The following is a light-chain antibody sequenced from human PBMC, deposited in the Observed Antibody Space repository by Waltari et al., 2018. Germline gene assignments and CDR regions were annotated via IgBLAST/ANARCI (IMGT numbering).Light chain of an antibody. CDR3: CSFAGSTTWV. CDR1: SSDVGGYNL. V-gene: IGLV2-23*01. J-gene: IGLJ3*02. CDR2: EGN. Sequence: QSALTQPASVSGSPGQSITISCTGTSSDVGGYNLVSWYQKHPGKAPKLIIYEGNKWPYGVSPRFSGSKSGNTASLTISGLQAEDEADYYCCSFAGSTTWVFGGGTTLTVL.